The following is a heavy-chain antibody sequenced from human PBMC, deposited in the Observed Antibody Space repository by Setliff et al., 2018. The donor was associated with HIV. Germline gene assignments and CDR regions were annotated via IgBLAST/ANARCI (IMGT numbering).Heavy chain of an antibody. J-gene: IGHJ4*02. CDR2: INAGYGNT. CDR3: ARDRPDYYYDSSGFPIDY. D-gene: IGHD3-22*01. Sequence: ASVKVSCKASGYTFTSYAIHWVRQAPGQSLEWMGWINAGYGNTKYSQKFQGRVTITRDASASTAYMELSSLRSEDTAVYYCARDRPDYYYDSSGFPIDYWGQGTLVTVSS. V-gene: IGHV1-3*01. CDR1: GYTFTSYA.